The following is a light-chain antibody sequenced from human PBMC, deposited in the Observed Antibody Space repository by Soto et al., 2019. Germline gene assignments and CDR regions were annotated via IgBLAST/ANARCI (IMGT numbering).Light chain of an antibody. V-gene: IGKV1-39*01. CDR1: QSISSY. CDR2: AAS. J-gene: IGKJ1*01. Sequence: DIQMTQSPSSLSASVGDRVTITCRASQSISSYLNWYQQKPGKAPKLLNYAASSLQSGVPSRFSGSGSGTDFTLTITSLQPEDFATYYCQQTYSTPPGTFGQGTKVDIK. CDR3: QQTYSTPPGT.